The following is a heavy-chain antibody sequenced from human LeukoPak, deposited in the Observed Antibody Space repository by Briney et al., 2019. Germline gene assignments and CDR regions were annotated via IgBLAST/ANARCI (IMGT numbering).Heavy chain of an antibody. CDR3: ARGGMDV. CDR2: ICTVGDA. CDR1: GFTFSSYD. V-gene: IGHV3-13*01. J-gene: IGHJ6*04. Sequence: GGSLRLSCAASGFTFSSYDMHWVRQAPGKGLEWVSAICTVGDAYYSASVKGRFTISRENAKNSSYLQMNSLRAGDTAVYYCARGGMDVWGKGTTVTVSS.